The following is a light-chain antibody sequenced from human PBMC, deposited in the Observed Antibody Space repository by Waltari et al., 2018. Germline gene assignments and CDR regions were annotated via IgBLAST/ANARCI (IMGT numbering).Light chain of an antibody. J-gene: IGKJ5*01. CDR1: QSVSSN. V-gene: IGKV3-15*01. CDR2: GAS. Sequence: EIVMTQSPATLSVSPGERATLSCRASQSVSSNLAWYQQKPGQAPRLLIYGASTRATGIPARCSGSGSGTEFTLTISSLQSEDFAVYYCQQYNNWPPVIGITFGQGTRLEIK. CDR3: QQYNNWPPVIGIT.